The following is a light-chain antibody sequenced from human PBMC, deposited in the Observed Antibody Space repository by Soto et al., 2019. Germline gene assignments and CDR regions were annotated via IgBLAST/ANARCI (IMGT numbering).Light chain of an antibody. CDR2: GAS. J-gene: IGKJ4*01. Sequence: IVSTRSPATLSVSPVEVATLSFMASHSVDSNLAWYQQKPGQAPRLLIFGASTRATGIPTRFSGGGSGTDFTLTISSLQSEDFGLYFCQQYDKWPLTFGGGTKVDIK. CDR1: HSVDSN. CDR3: QQYDKWPLT. V-gene: IGKV3D-15*01.